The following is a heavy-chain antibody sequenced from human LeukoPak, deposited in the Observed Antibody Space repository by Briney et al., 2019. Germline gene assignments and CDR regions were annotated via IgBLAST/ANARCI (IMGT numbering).Heavy chain of an antibody. V-gene: IGHV4-4*02. CDR2: IYHGGTT. J-gene: IGHJ4*02. CDR3: ARDQRYSSGWYLDY. Sequence: SGTLSLTCAVSGGSISSSNWWSWVRQPPGKGLEWIGEIYHGGTTNYNPSLKGRVTISVDKSKNQFSLNLTSVTAADTAVYYCARDQRYSSGWYLDYWGQGTLVTVSS. D-gene: IGHD6-19*01. CDR1: GGSISSSNW.